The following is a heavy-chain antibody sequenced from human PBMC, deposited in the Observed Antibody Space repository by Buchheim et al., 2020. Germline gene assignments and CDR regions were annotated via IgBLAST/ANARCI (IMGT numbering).Heavy chain of an antibody. CDR1: GFTFSSYG. J-gene: IGHJ4*02. CDR3: ARDLAARALDYYFDY. V-gene: IGHV3-33*01. Sequence: QVQLVESGGGVVQPGRSLRLSCAASGFTFSSYGMHWVRQAPGKGLEWVAVIWYDGSNKYYADSVKGRFTISRDNSKNTLYLQMNSLRAEDTAVYYCARDLAARALDYYFDYWGQGTL. CDR2: IWYDGSNK. D-gene: IGHD6-6*01.